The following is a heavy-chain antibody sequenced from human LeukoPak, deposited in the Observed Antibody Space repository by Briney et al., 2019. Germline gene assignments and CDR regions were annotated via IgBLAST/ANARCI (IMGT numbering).Heavy chain of an antibody. CDR2: IYSGGST. CDR3: ARAVATYYYGMDV. D-gene: IGHD2-15*01. J-gene: IGHJ6*02. Sequence: PGGSLRLSCAASGFTVSSNYMSWVRQAPGKGLEWVSVIYSGGSTYYADSVKGRFTISRDNSKNTLYLQMNSLRAEDTAVYYCARAVATYYYGMDVWGQGTTVTVS. V-gene: IGHV3-53*01. CDR1: GFTVSSNY.